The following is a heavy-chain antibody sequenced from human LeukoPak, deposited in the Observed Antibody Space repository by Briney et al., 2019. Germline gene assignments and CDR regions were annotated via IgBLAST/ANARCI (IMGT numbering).Heavy chain of an antibody. Sequence: KTSETLSLTCTVSGGSISSSSYYWGWIRQPPGKGLEWIGSIYHSGSTYYNPSLKSRVTISVDTSKNQFSLKLSSVTAADTAVYYCARGAGCSGGSCYFSWHYYYYMDVWAKGPRSPSP. CDR3: ARGAGCSGGSCYFSWHYYYYMDV. D-gene: IGHD2-15*01. V-gene: IGHV4-39*07. J-gene: IGHJ6*03. CDR2: IYHSGST. CDR1: GGSISSSSYY.